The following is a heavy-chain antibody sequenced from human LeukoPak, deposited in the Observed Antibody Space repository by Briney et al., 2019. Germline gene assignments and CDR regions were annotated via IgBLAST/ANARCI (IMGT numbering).Heavy chain of an antibody. CDR3: ARDSAGYSNYLNSWFDP. CDR2: TYYRSKWYN. V-gene: IGHV6-1*01. CDR1: GDSVSSNSAA. Sequence: SQTLSLTCAISGDSVSSNSAAWNWIRQSPSRGLEWLGRTYYRSKWYNDYAVSVKSRITINPDTSKNQFSLKLSSVTAADTAVYYCARDSAGYSNYLNSWFDPWGQGTLVTVSS. D-gene: IGHD4-11*01. J-gene: IGHJ5*02.